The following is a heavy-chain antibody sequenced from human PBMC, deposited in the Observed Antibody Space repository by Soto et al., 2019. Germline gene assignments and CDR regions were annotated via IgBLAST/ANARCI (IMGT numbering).Heavy chain of an antibody. CDR2: LVGSGGDK. CDR3: AKDLIAGNGLWEPFDM. D-gene: IGHD2-8*01. Sequence: EVQLLESGGGLVQPGGSLRLSCAASGFSFSAYAMNWVRQAPGKGLQWVSGLVGSGGDKNYADSVRGRFTVSRDNSKNTLYLQMNSLRDEDTAVYYCAKDLIAGNGLWEPFDMWGRGTTVTASS. J-gene: IGHJ3*02. CDR1: GFSFSAYA. V-gene: IGHV3-23*01.